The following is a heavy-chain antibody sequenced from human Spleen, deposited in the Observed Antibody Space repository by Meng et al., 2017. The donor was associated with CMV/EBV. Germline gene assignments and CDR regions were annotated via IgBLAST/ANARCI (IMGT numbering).Heavy chain of an antibody. Sequence: ASVKVSCKASGYTFTGSYMYWVRQAPGQGLEWMGRINPNSGGINYAQKFQGRVTMTRDTSISTAYMELSRLKSDDTAVYYCATPARGYCSSTTCYSALVYFYNGMDVWGQGTTVTVSS. J-gene: IGHJ6*02. CDR1: GYTFTGSY. D-gene: IGHD2-2*01. CDR3: ATPARGYCSSTTCYSALVYFYNGMDV. CDR2: INPNSGGI. V-gene: IGHV1-2*06.